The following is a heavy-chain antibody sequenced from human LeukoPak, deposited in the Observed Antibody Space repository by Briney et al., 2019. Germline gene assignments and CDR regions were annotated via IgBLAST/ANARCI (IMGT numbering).Heavy chain of an antibody. J-gene: IGHJ3*02. Sequence: SETLSLTCTVSGGSISSYYWSWIRQPPGKGLEWIGYIYYSGSTNYNPSLKSRVTISVDTSKNQFSLKLNSVTAADTAVYYCARALDSSRGAFDIWGQGTMVTVSS. CDR3: ARALDSSRGAFDI. D-gene: IGHD3-22*01. CDR1: GGSISSYY. V-gene: IGHV4-59*12. CDR2: IYYSGST.